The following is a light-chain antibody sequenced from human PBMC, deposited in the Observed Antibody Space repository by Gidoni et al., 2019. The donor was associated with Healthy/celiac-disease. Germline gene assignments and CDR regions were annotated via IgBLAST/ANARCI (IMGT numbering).Light chain of an antibody. V-gene: IGKV3-11*01. Sequence: IVLTQSPATLSLSPGESATLSCRASQSVSSYLAWYQQKPGQAPRLLLYDASNRATGIPARFSGSGSGTDFTLTSSSLEPEDFAVYYCQQRSNWPITFXQXTRLEIK. J-gene: IGKJ5*01. CDR2: DAS. CDR1: QSVSSY. CDR3: QQRSNWPIT.